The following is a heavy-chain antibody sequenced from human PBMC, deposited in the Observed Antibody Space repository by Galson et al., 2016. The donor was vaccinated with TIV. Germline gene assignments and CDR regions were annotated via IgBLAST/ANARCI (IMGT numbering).Heavy chain of an antibody. CDR1: GDTFTGYY. J-gene: IGHJ4*02. V-gene: IGHV1-2*02. D-gene: IGHD4-17*01. CDR3: ARARYGDYFDY. Sequence: SCKASGDTFTGYYVHWVRQAPGQGLEWMGWIDPRSVATTYAQKFQGRVTMTRDTSISTAHMELTRLTPDDTAVYYCARARYGDYFDYWGQGTLVTVSS. CDR2: IDPRSVAT.